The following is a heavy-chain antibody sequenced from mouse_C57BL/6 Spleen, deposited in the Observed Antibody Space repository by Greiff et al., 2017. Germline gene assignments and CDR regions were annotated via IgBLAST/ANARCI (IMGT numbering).Heavy chain of an antibody. V-gene: IGHV1-81*01. CDR2: IYPRSGNT. Sequence: QVHVKQSGAELARPGASVKLSCKASGYTFTSYGISWVKQRTGQGLEWIGEIYPRSGNTYYNEKFKGKATLTADKSSSTAYMELRSLTSEDSAVYFCARPYYGNYGYFDVWGTGTTVTVSS. J-gene: IGHJ1*03. CDR3: ARPYYGNYGYFDV. D-gene: IGHD2-10*01. CDR1: GYTFTSYG.